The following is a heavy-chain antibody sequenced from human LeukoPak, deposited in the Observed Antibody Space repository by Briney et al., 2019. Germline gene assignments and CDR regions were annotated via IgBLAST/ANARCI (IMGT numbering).Heavy chain of an antibody. Sequence: SVKVSCKASGGTFSSYAISWVRQAPGQGLEWMGGIIPIFGTANYAQKFQGRVTITADESTSTAYMELSSLRSEDTAVYYCAREGTNYDFWSGYHYYFDYWGQGTLVTVSS. CDR2: IIPIFGTA. CDR3: AREGTNYDFWSGYHYYFDY. D-gene: IGHD3-3*01. J-gene: IGHJ4*02. V-gene: IGHV1-69*13. CDR1: GGTFSSYA.